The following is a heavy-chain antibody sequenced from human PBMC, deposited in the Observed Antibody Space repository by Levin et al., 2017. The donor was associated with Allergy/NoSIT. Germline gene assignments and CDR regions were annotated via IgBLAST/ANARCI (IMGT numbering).Heavy chain of an antibody. V-gene: IGHV1-18*01. D-gene: IGHD2-2*01. CDR1: GYTFTSYG. Sequence: PLASVKVSCKASGYTFTSYGISWVRQAPGQGLEWMGWISAYNGNTNYAQKLQGRVTMTTDTSTSTAYMELRSLRSDDTAVYYCARVSVDWARYQLPLTEGPWGQGTLVTVSS. CDR2: ISAYNGNT. CDR3: ARVSVDWARYQLPLTEGP. J-gene: IGHJ5*02.